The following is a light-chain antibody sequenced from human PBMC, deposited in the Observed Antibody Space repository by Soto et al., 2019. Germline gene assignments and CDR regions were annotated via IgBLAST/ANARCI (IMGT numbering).Light chain of an antibody. CDR3: QQTYSTPVT. CDR1: QSISSF. CDR2: AAS. Sequence: DIQMTQSPSSLSASVGDRVTITCRASQSISSFLNWYQQQPGKAPKLLIYAASSLQSGVPSRFSGSGSGTDFSLTISSLQPEDFATYYCQQTYSTPVTFGQGTKVEIK. V-gene: IGKV1-39*01. J-gene: IGKJ1*01.